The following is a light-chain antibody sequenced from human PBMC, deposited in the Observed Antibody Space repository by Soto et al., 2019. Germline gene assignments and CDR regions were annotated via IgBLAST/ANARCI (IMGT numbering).Light chain of an antibody. J-gene: IGKJ1*01. Sequence: DIQMTQSPSTLSASVGDRVTITCRASQGISGWLAWYQQRPGKAPELVIYDDSSLQGGVPSRFSGSGSGTEFTLTISSLQPDDFATYYCQQYNSYSPAFGQGTKVDIK. V-gene: IGKV1-5*01. CDR2: DDS. CDR3: QQYNSYSPA. CDR1: QGISGW.